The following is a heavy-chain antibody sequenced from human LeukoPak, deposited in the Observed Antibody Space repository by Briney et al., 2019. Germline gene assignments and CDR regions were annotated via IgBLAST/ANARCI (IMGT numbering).Heavy chain of an antibody. CDR1: GFTFSDYY. CDR2: ISISGSTI. CDR3: ARVMRGYSASDY. V-gene: IGHV3-11*01. D-gene: IGHD5-18*01. J-gene: IGHJ4*02. Sequence: GGSLRLSCAASGFTFSDYYMNWIRQAPGKGLEWVSYISISGSTIYYSDSVKGRFTMSRDNAKNSLYLQMNSLRAEDTAVYYCARVMRGYSASDYWGQGTLVTVSS.